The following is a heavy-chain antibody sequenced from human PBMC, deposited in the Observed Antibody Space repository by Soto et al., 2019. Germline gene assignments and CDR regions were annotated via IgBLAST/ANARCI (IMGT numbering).Heavy chain of an antibody. Sequence: SETLSLTCAVYGGSFSGYYWSWIRQPPGKGLEWIGEINHSGSTNYNPSLKSRVTISVDTSKNQFPLKLSSVTAADTAVYYCARGLRTSYGMDVWGKGTKGTVSS. J-gene: IGHJ6*04. CDR1: GGSFSGYY. CDR2: INHSGST. V-gene: IGHV4-34*01. D-gene: IGHD3-16*01. CDR3: ARGLRTSYGMDV.